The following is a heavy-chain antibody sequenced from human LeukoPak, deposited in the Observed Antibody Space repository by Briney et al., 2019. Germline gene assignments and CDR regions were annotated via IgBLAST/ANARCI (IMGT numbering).Heavy chain of an antibody. CDR3: ARGPSGSYEYYFDY. Sequence: SVKVSCKASGGTFSSYAISWVRQAPGQGLEWMGRIIPILGIANYAQKFQGRVTITADKSTSTAYMELSSLRSEDTAVCYCARGPSGSYEYYFDYWGQGTLVTVSS. CDR2: IIPILGIA. V-gene: IGHV1-69*04. CDR1: GGTFSSYA. J-gene: IGHJ4*02. D-gene: IGHD1-26*01.